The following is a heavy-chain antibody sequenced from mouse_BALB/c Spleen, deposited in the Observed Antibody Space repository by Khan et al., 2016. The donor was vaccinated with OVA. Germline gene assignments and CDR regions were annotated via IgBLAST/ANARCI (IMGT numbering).Heavy chain of an antibody. CDR1: GSSITSAYS. D-gene: IGHD1-1*01. CDR2: IHSSGVT. J-gene: IGHJ2*01. Sequence: EVQLQESGPDLVKPSQSLSLTCTVTGSSITSAYSWHWVRQFPGNKLEWMGYIHSSGVTNYNPSLKSRVSISRDTSKNQFFLQLNSVTTEDTATSYCARFDGSRAFDCWGQGSTLTVSA. V-gene: IGHV3-1*02. CDR3: ARFDGSRAFDC.